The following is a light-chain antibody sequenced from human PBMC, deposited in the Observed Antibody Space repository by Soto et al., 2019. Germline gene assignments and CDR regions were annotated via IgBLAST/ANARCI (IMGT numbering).Light chain of an antibody. V-gene: IGLV3-1*01. CDR1: KLGDKY. Sequence: SYELTQPPSVSVSPGQTASITCSEDKLGDKYTCWYQQKPGQSPVLVIYQHSQRPSGIPERFSGSNSGNTATLTISGTQAMDEADYYCQAWDSSTDVVFGGGTKLTVL. J-gene: IGLJ2*01. CDR3: QAWDSSTDVV. CDR2: QHS.